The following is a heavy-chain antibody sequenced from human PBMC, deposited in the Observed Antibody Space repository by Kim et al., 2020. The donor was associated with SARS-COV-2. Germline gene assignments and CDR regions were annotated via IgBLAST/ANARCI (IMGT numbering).Heavy chain of an antibody. Sequence: GGSLRLSCAASGFTFSSYSMNWVRQAPGKGLEWVSSISSSSSYIYYADSVKGRFTISRDNAKNSLYLQMNSLRAEDTAVYYCARGGGNKGYCSSTSCPKDYWGQGTLVTVSS. CDR3: ARGGGNKGYCSSTSCPKDY. D-gene: IGHD2-2*01. CDR2: ISSSSSYI. V-gene: IGHV3-21*01. J-gene: IGHJ4*02. CDR1: GFTFSSYS.